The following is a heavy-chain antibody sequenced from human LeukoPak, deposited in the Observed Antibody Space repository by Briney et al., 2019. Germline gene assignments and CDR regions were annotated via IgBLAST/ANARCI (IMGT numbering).Heavy chain of an antibody. D-gene: IGHD2-15*01. Sequence: SETLSLTCTVSGGSISSSSYYWGWIRQPPGKGLEWIGSIYYSGSTYYNPSLKSRVTISVDTSKNQFSLKLSSVTAADTAVYYCARDRYCSGGSCYFDSWFDPWGQGTLVTVSS. V-gene: IGHV4-39*07. CDR2: IYYSGST. CDR1: GGSISSSSYY. CDR3: ARDRYCSGGSCYFDSWFDP. J-gene: IGHJ5*02.